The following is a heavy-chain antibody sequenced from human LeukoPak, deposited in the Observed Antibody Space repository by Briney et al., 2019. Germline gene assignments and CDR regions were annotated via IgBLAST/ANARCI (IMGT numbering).Heavy chain of an antibody. V-gene: IGHV3-66*02. CDR1: GFTVSSNY. CDR3: ARGRNCSGGSCYFPPPFDY. CDR2: IYSGGST. D-gene: IGHD2-15*01. Sequence: GGSLRLSCAASGFTVSSNYMSWVRQAPGKGLEWVSVIYSGGSTYYADSVKGRFTISRDNSKNTLYLQMNSLRAEDTAVYYCARGRNCSGGSCYFPPPFDYWGQGTLVTVSS. J-gene: IGHJ4*02.